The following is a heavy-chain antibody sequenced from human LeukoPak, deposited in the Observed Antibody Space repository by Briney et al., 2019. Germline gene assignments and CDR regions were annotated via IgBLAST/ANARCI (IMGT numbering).Heavy chain of an antibody. CDR3: ARADSGSHSHFDY. Sequence: SETLSLTCAVSGYSISNGYYWSWIRQAPGKRLEWIATIYHSGSIYYNPSLMSRFTISIDTSKNQFSLKVTSVTAADTARYYCARADSGSHSHFDYWGQGMLVTVSS. V-gene: IGHV4-38-2*01. CDR2: IYHSGSI. J-gene: IGHJ4*02. D-gene: IGHD1-26*01. CDR1: GYSISNGYY.